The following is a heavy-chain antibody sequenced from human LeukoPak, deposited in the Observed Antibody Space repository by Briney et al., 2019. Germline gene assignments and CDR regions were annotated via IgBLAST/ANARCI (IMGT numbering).Heavy chain of an antibody. D-gene: IGHD6-13*01. CDR2: ISNTGGNT. J-gene: IGHJ3*02. Sequence: PGGSLRLSCAASGFTFSSYAMHWVRQAPGKGLGWVSAISNTGGNTYYADSVRGRFTISRDSSKNTLYLQMNSLRADDTGVYYCAKVSSWAYSTEPHDAFDIWGQGTMVTVSS. CDR3: AKVSSWAYSTEPHDAFDI. CDR1: GFTFSSYA. V-gene: IGHV3-23*01.